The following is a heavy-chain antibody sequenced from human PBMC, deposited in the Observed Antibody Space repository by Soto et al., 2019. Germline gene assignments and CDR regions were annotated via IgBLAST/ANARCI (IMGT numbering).Heavy chain of an antibody. CDR2: INAGSGNT. J-gene: IGHJ4*02. CDR1: RFTFTNYV. V-gene: IGHV1-3*01. Sequence: ASVKVSCKGSRFTFTNYVLYWVHQAPGLRLEWMGWINAGSGNTKHSEKFQGRVTITADEPASTVYLELSSLRSEDTAVYYCARDVFYNFRGASPSHIFDFWGQGSMVTVSS. D-gene: IGHD3-10*01. CDR3: ARDVFYNFRGASPSHIFDF.